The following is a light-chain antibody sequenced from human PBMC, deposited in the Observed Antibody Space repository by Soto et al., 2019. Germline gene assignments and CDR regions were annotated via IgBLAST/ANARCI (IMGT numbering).Light chain of an antibody. CDR2: EVT. CDR3: SSYAGSFNGV. J-gene: IGLJ3*02. V-gene: IGLV2-8*01. Sequence: QSALTQPPSASGSPGQSVTISCTGTSSDVGGYNYVSWYQQHPGKAPKLMISEVTKRPSGVPDRFSASKSGNTASLTVSGLQAEDEAEYYCSSYAGSFNGVFGGGTKLTVL. CDR1: SSDVGGYNY.